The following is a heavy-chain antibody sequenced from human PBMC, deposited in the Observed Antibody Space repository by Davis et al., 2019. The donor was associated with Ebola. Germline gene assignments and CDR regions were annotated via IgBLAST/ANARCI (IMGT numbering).Heavy chain of an antibody. J-gene: IGHJ6*02. Sequence: AASVKVSCKASGYTFTSYGISWVRQAPGQGLEWMGWISAYNGNTNYAQKFQGWVTMTRDTSISTAYMELSRLRSDDTAVYYCARESIAARRTSYGMDVWGQGTTVTVSS. D-gene: IGHD6-6*01. V-gene: IGHV1-18*01. CDR2: ISAYNGNT. CDR1: GYTFTSYG. CDR3: ARESIAARRTSYGMDV.